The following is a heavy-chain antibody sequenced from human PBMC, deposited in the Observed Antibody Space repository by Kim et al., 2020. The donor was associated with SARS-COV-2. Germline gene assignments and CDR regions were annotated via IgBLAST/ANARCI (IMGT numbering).Heavy chain of an antibody. V-gene: IGHV5-10-1*01. J-gene: IGHJ2*01. CDR1: GYSFTSYW. CDR2: IDPSDSYT. CDR3: AITPPAYCGGDCYPNWYFDL. D-gene: IGHD2-21*02. Sequence: GDSLKISCKGSGYSFTSYWISWVRQMPGKGLEWMRRIDPSDSYTNYSPSFQGHVTISADKSISTAYLQWSSLKASDTAMYYCAITPPAYCGGDCYPNWYFDLWGRGTLVTVSS.